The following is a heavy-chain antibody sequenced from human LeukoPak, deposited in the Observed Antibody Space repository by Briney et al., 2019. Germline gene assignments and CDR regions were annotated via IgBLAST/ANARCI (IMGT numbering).Heavy chain of an antibody. CDR2: IYHSGST. J-gene: IGHJ4*02. Sequence: SETLSLTCTVSGGSISSYYWSWIRQPPGKGLEWIGYIYHSGSTNYNPSLKSRVTISVDTSKNQFSLKLSSVTAADTAVYYCATGDWIRYFDYWGQGTLLTVSS. CDR1: GGSISSYY. V-gene: IGHV4-59*08. CDR3: ATGDWIRYFDY. D-gene: IGHD3-9*01.